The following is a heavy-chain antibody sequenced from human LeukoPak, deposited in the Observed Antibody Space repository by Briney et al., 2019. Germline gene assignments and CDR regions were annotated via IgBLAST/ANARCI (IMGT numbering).Heavy chain of an antibody. CDR3: ANDQATSRGGWHEGDAFDI. D-gene: IGHD6-19*01. Sequence: PGGSLRLSCAASGFTFSSYAMSWVRQAPGKGLEWVSAISGSGGSTYYADSVKGRFTISRDNSKNTLYLQMNSLRAEDTAVYYCANDQATSRGGWHEGDAFDIWGQGTMVTVPS. V-gene: IGHV3-23*01. J-gene: IGHJ3*02. CDR2: ISGSGGST. CDR1: GFTFSSYA.